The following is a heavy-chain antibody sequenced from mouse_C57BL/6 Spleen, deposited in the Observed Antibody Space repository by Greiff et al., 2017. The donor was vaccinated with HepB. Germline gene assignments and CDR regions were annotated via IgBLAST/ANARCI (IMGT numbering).Heavy chain of an antibody. V-gene: IGHV1-82*01. CDR3: ARDEGTGYYFDY. D-gene: IGHD3-1*01. CDR1: GYAFSSSW. J-gene: IGHJ2*01. CDR2: IYPGDGDT. Sequence: VQLQQSGPELVKPGASVKISCKASGYAFSSSWMNWVKQRPGKGLEWIGRIYPGDGDTNYNGKFKGKATLTADKSSSTAYMQLSSLTSEDSAVYFCARDEGTGYYFDYWGQGTTLTVSS.